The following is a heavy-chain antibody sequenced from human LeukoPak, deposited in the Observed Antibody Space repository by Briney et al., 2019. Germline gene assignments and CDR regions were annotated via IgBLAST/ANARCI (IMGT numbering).Heavy chain of an antibody. Sequence: GGSLRLPCAASGFTFSSYSMNCVRQAPGKGLEWVSSISSSSSYIYYADSVKGRFTISRDNAKNSLYLQMNSLRAEDTAVYYCARDRAAGENWFDPWGQGTLVTVSS. CDR3: ARDRAAGENWFDP. CDR2: ISSSSSYI. J-gene: IGHJ5*02. D-gene: IGHD6-13*01. CDR1: GFTFSSYS. V-gene: IGHV3-21*01.